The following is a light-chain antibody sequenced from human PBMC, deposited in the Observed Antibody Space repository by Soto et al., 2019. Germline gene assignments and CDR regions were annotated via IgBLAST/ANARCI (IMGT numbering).Light chain of an antibody. CDR2: DAS. J-gene: IGKJ1*01. CDR1: QSVSSY. V-gene: IGKV3-11*01. Sequence: EIVLTQSPATLSLSPGERATLSCRASQSVSSYLAWYQQKPGQAPRLLIYDASNRATGIPARFSGSGSGTDFTLTISSLEPEDFAVYYCQLGSNWPVTFGQGTKVEIK. CDR3: QLGSNWPVT.